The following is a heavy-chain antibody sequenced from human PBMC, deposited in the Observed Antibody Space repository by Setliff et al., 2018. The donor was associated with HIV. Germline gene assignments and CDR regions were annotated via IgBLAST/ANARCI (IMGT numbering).Heavy chain of an antibody. Sequence: SETLSLTCTVYGGSLTHYYWTWIRQSPGRGLEWIGSVYYSGITHYNPSLESRATISVDTSMNYLSLNLTSVTAADTAVYYCARAHAPIVVVVAATVGWFDPWGQGTLVTVSS. CDR1: GGSLTHYY. D-gene: IGHD2-15*01. V-gene: IGHV4-34*11. CDR2: VYYSGIT. J-gene: IGHJ5*02. CDR3: ARAHAPIVVVVAATVGWFDP.